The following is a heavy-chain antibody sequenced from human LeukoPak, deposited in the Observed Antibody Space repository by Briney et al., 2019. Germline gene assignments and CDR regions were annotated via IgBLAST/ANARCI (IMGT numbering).Heavy chain of an antibody. CDR2: ISAYNGNT. D-gene: IGHD5-12*01. V-gene: IGHV1-18*01. J-gene: IGHJ4*02. CDR1: GFTFTNYA. CDR3: ARVRNSGFRYVDS. Sequence: GGSLRLSCAASGFTFTNYAISWVRQAPGQGLEWVGWISAYNGNTNYAQKLQGRVTMTTDTSTSTAYMDLRSLRSDDTAVYYCARVRNSGFRYVDSWGQGTLVTVSS.